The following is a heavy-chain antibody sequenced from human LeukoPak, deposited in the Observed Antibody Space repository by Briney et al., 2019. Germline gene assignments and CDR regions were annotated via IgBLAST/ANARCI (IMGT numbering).Heavy chain of an antibody. D-gene: IGHD3-10*01. V-gene: IGHV4-34*01. CDR3: ATQTPMVRAKWFDP. Sequence: SETLSLTCAVYGGSFSGYYWSWIRQPPGKGLEWIGGINHSGSTNYNPSLKSRVTISVDTSKNQFSLKLSSVTAADTAVYYCATQTPMVRAKWFDPWGQGTLVTVSS. CDR1: GGSFSGYY. J-gene: IGHJ5*02. CDR2: INHSGST.